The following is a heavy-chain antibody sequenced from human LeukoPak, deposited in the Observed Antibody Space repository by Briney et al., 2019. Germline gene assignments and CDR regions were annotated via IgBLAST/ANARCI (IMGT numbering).Heavy chain of an antibody. CDR3: ARQTGGYFDY. D-gene: IGHD2-15*01. CDR1: GYSFINYW. V-gene: IGHV5-51*01. J-gene: IGHJ4*02. CDR2: IYPGDSDT. Sequence: GESLKISCKASGYSFINYWIGWVRQMPGKGLEWMGIIYPGDSDTRYSPSFQGQVTISADRSISTAYLQWSGLKASDTAIYYCARQTGGYFDYWGQGTLVTVSS.